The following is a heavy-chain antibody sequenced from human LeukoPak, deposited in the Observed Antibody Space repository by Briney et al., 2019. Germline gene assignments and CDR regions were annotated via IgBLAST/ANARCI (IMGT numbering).Heavy chain of an antibody. CDR2: IYYSGST. D-gene: IGHD1-1*01. V-gene: IGHV4-39*07. J-gene: IGHJ4*02. Sequence: SETLSLTCTVSGGSISSSSYYWGWIRQPPGKGLEWIGSIYYSGSTYYNPSLKSRVTISVDTSKNQFSLKLSSVTAADTAVYYCARDLHPSKAPQPYWGQGTLVTVSS. CDR3: ARDLHPSKAPQPY. CDR1: GGSISSSSYY.